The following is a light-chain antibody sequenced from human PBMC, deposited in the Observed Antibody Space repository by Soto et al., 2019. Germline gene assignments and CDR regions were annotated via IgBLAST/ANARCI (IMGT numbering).Light chain of an antibody. J-gene: IGLJ1*01. V-gene: IGLV2-14*03. CDR2: DVS. CDR3: SSYTSSSSYV. Sequence: QSVLTQPASVSDSPGQSITISCIGTSSDIGGFYHVSLHQQHPGKAPNLIIYDVSNRPSGVSNRFSGSKTGNTASLIISGLQAEDEADYYCSSYTSSSSYVFGSGTKVTVL. CDR1: SSDIGGFYH.